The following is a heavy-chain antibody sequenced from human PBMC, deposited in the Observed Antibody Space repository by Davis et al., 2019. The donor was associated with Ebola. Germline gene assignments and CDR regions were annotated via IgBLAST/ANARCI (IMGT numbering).Heavy chain of an antibody. CDR2: INAGNGNT. CDR3: ARDWVGATSLKYYYGMDV. Sequence: AASVKVSCKASGYTFTSYAMHWVRQAPGQRLEWMGWINAGNGNTKYSQKFQGRVTITRDTSVSTAYMELSSLRSEDTAVYYCARDWVGATSLKYYYGMDVWGQGTTVTVSS. CDR1: GYTFTSYA. J-gene: IGHJ6*02. D-gene: IGHD1-26*01. V-gene: IGHV1-3*01.